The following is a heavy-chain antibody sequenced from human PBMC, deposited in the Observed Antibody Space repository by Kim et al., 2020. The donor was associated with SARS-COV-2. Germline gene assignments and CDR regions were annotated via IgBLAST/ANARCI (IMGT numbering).Heavy chain of an antibody. CDR3: ALYGSGSYYPHY. V-gene: IGHV1-69*13. D-gene: IGHD3-10*01. CDR1: GGTFSSYA. CDR2: IIPIFGTA. J-gene: IGHJ4*02. Sequence: SVKVSCKASGGTFSSYAIIWVRQAPGQGLEWMGGIIPIFGTANYAQKFQGRVTITADESTSTAYMELSSLRSEDTAVYYCALYGSGSYYPHYWGQGTLVTVSS.